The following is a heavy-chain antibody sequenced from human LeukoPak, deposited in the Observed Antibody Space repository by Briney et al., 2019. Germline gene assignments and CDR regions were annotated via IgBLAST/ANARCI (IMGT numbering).Heavy chain of an antibody. D-gene: IGHD2-2*01. CDR3: ARVGRDELGYCSSTSWGCYYYYYYMDV. CDR2: INHSGST. J-gene: IGHJ6*03. Sequence: SSETLCLTCAVYGGSFSGYYWSWIRQPPGKGLEWIGEINHSGSTNYNPSLKSRVTISVDTSKNQFSLKLSSVTAADTAVYYCARVGRDELGYCSSTSWGCYYYYYYMDVWGKGTTVTVSS. CDR1: GGSFSGYY. V-gene: IGHV4-34*01.